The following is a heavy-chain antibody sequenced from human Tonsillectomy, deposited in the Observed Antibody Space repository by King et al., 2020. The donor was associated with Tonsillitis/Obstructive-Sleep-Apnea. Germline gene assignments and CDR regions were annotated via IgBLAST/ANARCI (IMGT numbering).Heavy chain of an antibody. CDR2: INPGGGST. CDR1: GYTFTSYY. Sequence: VQLVQSGAEVKKPGASVKVSCKASGYTFTSYYIHWVRQAPGQGLEWMGIINPGGGSTSYAQKFQGRVTMTRDTSTSTVYMELSSLRSEETAVYYCARDGSVATRPLDYWGQGTLVTVSS. CDR3: ARDGSVATRPLDY. D-gene: IGHD6-6*01. J-gene: IGHJ4*02. V-gene: IGHV1-46*01.